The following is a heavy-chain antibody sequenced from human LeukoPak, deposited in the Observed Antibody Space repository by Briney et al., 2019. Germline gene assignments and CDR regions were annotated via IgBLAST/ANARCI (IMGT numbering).Heavy chain of an antibody. CDR3: ARTAPPDYDILSDNIYDGMDV. CDR2: INHGGST. J-gene: IGHJ6*02. Sequence: SETLSLTCAVYGGSFSSYYWSWVRQPPGKGLEWIGAINHGGSTNYNPSLESRVTISVDTSKNPLSLQLSCVTAADTAVYYCARTAPPDYDILSDNIYDGMDVWGQGTTVSV. D-gene: IGHD3-9*01. CDR1: GGSFSSYY. V-gene: IGHV4-34*01.